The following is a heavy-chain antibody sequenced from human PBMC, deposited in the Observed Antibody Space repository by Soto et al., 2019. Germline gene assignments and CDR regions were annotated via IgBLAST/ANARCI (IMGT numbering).Heavy chain of an antibody. D-gene: IGHD2-21*02. J-gene: IGHJ2*01. CDR1: GGSINSYY. V-gene: IGHV4-59*01. CDR3: ARVTCGGYCFPPQYWYFDL. CDR2: IYYSGST. Sequence: QVQLQESGPGLVKPSETLSLTCSVSGGSINSYYWSWIRQPPGKGLEWIGYIYYSGSTNYNPSLKSRVTLSVDTSKNHFFPEGGSVTGAEPAVDYFARVTCGGYCFPPQYWYFDLRGRGTLVNVFS.